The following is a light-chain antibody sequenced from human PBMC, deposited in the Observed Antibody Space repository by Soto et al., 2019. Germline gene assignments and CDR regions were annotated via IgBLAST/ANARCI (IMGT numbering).Light chain of an antibody. Sequence: DTQMTQSPSSLSASVGDRVTITCRASQSINTYLNWYQQKPGEAPNLLIYAAPSLQSGVPPRFSGSGSETRFTLTINSLQPEDFATYSCQQTASTPYSFGQGT. CDR2: AAP. CDR1: QSINTY. J-gene: IGKJ2*01. CDR3: QQTASTPYS. V-gene: IGKV1-39*01.